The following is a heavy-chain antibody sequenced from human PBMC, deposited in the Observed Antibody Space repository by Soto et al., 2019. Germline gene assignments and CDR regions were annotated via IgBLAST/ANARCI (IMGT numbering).Heavy chain of an antibody. V-gene: IGHV3-30*18. CDR1: GFTFSSYG. J-gene: IGHJ4*02. CDR3: AKDRAYDSSGYFDY. CDR2: ISYDGSNK. Sequence: LRLSCAASGFTFSSYGMHWVRQAPGKGLEWVAVISYDGSNKYYADSVKGRFTISRDNSKNTLYLQMNSLRAEDTAVYYCAKDRAYDSSGYFDYWGQGTLVTVSS. D-gene: IGHD3-22*01.